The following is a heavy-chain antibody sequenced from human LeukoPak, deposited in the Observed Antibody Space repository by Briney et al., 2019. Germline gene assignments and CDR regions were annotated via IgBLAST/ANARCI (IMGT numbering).Heavy chain of an antibody. Sequence: GGSLRLSCVASGFTLSSYNMKWVRQAPGKGPEWVSYIDARSGITYYADSVQGRFTISRDDARESLYLQMNSLRAEDTAVYYCARADYYGSGSYLDYWGQGTLVTVSS. CDR1: GFTLSSYN. CDR3: ARADYYGSGSYLDY. CDR2: IDARSGIT. V-gene: IGHV3-48*04. D-gene: IGHD3-10*01. J-gene: IGHJ4*02.